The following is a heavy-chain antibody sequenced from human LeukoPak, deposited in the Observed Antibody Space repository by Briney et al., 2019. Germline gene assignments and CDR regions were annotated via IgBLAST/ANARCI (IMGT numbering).Heavy chain of an antibody. CDR1: GFTFSSYA. D-gene: IGHD3-10*01. V-gene: IGHV3-23*01. Sequence: PGGSLRLSCAASGFTFSSYAMSWVRQAPEKGLEWVSAISGSGGSTYYADSVKGRFTISRDNSKNTLYLQMNSLRAEDTAVYYCAKDPSYYYGSTEYYFDYWGQGTLVTVSS. J-gene: IGHJ4*02. CDR2: ISGSGGST. CDR3: AKDPSYYYGSTEYYFDY.